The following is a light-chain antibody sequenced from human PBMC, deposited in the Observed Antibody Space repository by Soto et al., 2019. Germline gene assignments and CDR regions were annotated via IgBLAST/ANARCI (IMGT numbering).Light chain of an antibody. CDR1: QGISSY. CDR3: QQLNSYPLT. V-gene: IGKV1-9*01. CDR2: AAS. J-gene: IGKJ4*01. Sequence: DIQLTQSPSFLSASVGDRVTITCRASQGISSYLAWYQQKPGKAPKLLVYAASTLQSGVPSRFSGSGSGTEFTLTISSLQLEDFATYSCQQLNSYPLTFGGGTKVEMK.